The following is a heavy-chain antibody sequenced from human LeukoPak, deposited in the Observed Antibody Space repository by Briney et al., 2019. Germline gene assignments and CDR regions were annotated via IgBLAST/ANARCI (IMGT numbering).Heavy chain of an antibody. CDR1: GFTFSSYS. Sequence: GGSLRLSCAASGFTFSSYSMNWVRQAPGKGLEWVSYISSSSSTIYYADSVKGRFTISRDNAKNSLYPQMNSLRAEDTAVYYCATFESTDYYYYMDVWGKGTTVTVSS. CDR2: ISSSSSTI. CDR3: ATFESTDYYYYMDV. J-gene: IGHJ6*03. D-gene: IGHD3-16*01. V-gene: IGHV3-48*04.